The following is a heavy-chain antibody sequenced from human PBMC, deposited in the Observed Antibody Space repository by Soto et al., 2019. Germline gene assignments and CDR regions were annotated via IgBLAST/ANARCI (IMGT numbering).Heavy chain of an antibody. CDR1: GSSSNIYK. CDR2: IHTASGET. D-gene: IGHD6-19*01. J-gene: IGHJ6*02. CDR3: ARGGEYSSGWYYYYYYGMDV. V-gene: IGHV1-3*04. Sequence: GASVKVSCKASGSSSNIYKIHWVRQAPGQGLEWMGWIHTASGETKYSQKLQDRVTITRDTSASTAYMELTSLTSEDTATYYCARGGEYSSGWYYYYYYGMDVWGQGTTVTVSS.